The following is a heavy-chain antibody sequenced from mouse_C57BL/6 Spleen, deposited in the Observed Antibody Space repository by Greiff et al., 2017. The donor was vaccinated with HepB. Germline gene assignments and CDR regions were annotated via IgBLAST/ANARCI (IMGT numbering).Heavy chain of an antibody. CDR1: GYTFTSYW. D-gene: IGHD1-1*01. CDR3: ARSPDYYGSSWYFDV. V-gene: IGHV1-64*01. Sequence: QVQLQQPGAELVKPGASVKLSCKASGYTFTSYWMHWVKQRPGQGLEWIGMIHPNSGSTNYNEKFKSKATLTVGKSSSTAYMQLSSLTSEDSAVYYCARSPDYYGSSWYFDVWGTGTTVTVSS. CDR2: IHPNSGST. J-gene: IGHJ1*03.